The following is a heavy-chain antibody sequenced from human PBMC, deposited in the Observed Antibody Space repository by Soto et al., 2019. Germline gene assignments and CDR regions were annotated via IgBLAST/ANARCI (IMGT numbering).Heavy chain of an antibody. J-gene: IGHJ3*02. V-gene: IGHV3-23*01. Sequence: GSLRLSCAASGFICSSYDMSWVRQAPGKGLEWVSTILVDGRTFYVDSVQGRFTLSRDSSQNTVYLQMNSLTAGDTALYSCAKATATGGGAFDICGQGTMVTVS. CDR3: AKATATGGGAFDI. D-gene: IGHD2-8*02. CDR2: ILVDGRT. CDR1: GFICSSYD.